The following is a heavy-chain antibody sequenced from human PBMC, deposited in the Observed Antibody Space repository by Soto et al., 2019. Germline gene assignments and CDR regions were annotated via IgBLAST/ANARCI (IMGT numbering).Heavy chain of an antibody. J-gene: IGHJ4*02. CDR2: IHQDGSGE. CDR1: GFTFSTSW. Sequence: GGSLRLSCAASGFTFSTSWMSWVRQAPGKGLECVATIHQDGSGEYYVDSVKGRFTISRDHAKNSLFLQMNSLRAEDTAVYYCARESSGYSSYFDYWGQGTLVTVSS. V-gene: IGHV3-7*01. D-gene: IGHD5-12*01. CDR3: ARESSGYSSYFDY.